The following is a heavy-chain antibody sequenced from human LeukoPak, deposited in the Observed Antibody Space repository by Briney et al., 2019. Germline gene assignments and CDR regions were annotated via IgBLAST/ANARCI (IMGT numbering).Heavy chain of an antibody. CDR1: GGTFSSYA. CDR3: AREGGLAAAGTGD. Sequence: WASVKVSCKASGGTFSSYAISWVRQAPGQGLEWMGGIIPIFGTANYAQKFQGRVTITADESTSTAYMELSSLRSEDTAVYYCAREGGLAAAGTGDWGQGTLVTVSS. J-gene: IGHJ4*02. D-gene: IGHD6-13*01. V-gene: IGHV1-69*13. CDR2: IIPIFGTA.